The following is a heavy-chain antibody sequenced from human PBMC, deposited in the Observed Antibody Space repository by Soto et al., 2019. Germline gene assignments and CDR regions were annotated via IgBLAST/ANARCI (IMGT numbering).Heavy chain of an antibody. CDR1: GFTFDDYA. Sequence: GGSLRLSCAASGFTFDDYAMHWVRQAPGKGLEWVSGISWNSGSIGYADSVKGRFTISRDNAKNSLYLQMNSLRAEDTALYYCAKDGFYYGMDVWGQGTTVTVSS. V-gene: IGHV3-9*01. CDR2: ISWNSGSI. CDR3: AKDGFYYGMDV. J-gene: IGHJ6*02.